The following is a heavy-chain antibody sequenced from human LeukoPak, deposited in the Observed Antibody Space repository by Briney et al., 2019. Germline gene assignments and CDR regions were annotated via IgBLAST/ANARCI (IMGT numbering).Heavy chain of an antibody. V-gene: IGHV4-59*01. J-gene: IGHJ4*02. CDR1: GDSISNSY. CDR3: ARAEGGSYYLGYFDY. D-gene: IGHD1-26*01. CDR2: IYYSGSS. Sequence: SETLSLTCTVSGDSISNSYWSWIRQPPGKGLEWIGYIYYSGSSNYNPSLKSRVTISVDTSKNQFSLKLSSVTAAETAVYYCARAEGGSYYLGYFDYWGQGTLVTVSS.